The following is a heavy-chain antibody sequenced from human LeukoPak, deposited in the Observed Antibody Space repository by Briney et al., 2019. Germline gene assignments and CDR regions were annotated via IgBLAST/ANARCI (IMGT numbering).Heavy chain of an antibody. D-gene: IGHD2-21*02. J-gene: IGHJ4*02. CDR2: MHPGNGNT. CDR3: AREGSYCVGGDCYSFDF. Sequence: ASVKVSCKASGYRFISNYIQWVRQAPGLGPEWMGWMHPGNGNTRYAEKFQGRVTMTRDTSINTAYMDLSFLRSDDTAVYYCAREGSYCVGGDCYSFDFWGQGTLITASS. CDR1: GYRFISNY. V-gene: IGHV1-2*02.